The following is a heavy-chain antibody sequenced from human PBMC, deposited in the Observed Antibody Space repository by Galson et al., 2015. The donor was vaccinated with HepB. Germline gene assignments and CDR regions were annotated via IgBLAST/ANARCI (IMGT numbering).Heavy chain of an antibody. CDR1: GFTFSRYS. V-gene: IGHV3-21*01. CDR3: ARDTFEYYDILTGYYPLDP. D-gene: IGHD3-9*01. J-gene: IGHJ5*02. CDR2: ISSSSSYI. Sequence: SLRLSCAASGFTFSRYSMNWVRQAPGKGLEWVSSISSSSSYIYYADSVKGRFTISRDNAKNSLYLQMNSLRAEDTAVYYCARDTFEYYDILTGYYPLDPWGQGTLVTVSS.